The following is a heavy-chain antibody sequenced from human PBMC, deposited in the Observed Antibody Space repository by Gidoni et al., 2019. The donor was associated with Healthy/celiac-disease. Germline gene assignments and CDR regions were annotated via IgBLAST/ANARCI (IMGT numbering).Heavy chain of an antibody. J-gene: IGHJ6*03. CDR2: IYTSGST. D-gene: IGHD3-16*02. V-gene: IGHV4-61*02. CDR3: AALGYMYYYYIDV. CDR1: GGPISSGSYY. Sequence: QVQLQESGPGLVKPSQTLSLTCTVSGGPISSGSYYWSWIRQPAGEGLEWIGRIYTSGSTNYNTSLKSRVTISVDTSKNQFSLKLSSVTAADTAVYYCAALGYMYYYYIDVWGKGTTVTVSS.